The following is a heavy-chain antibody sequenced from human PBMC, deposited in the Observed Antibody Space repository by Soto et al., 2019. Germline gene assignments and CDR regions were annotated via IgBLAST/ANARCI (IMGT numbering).Heavy chain of an antibody. D-gene: IGHD3-10*01. CDR2: IYYSGST. V-gene: IGHV4-30-4*01. J-gene: IGHJ3*01. CDR1: GGSISSGDYY. CDR3: AKGGSGSYSNGFDL. Sequence: SETLSLTCTVSGGSISSGDYYWSWIRQPPGKGLEWIGYIYYSGSTYYNPSLKSRVTISVDTSKNQFSLKLSSVTAADTAVYYCAKGGSGSYSNGFDLWGQGTMVTVSS.